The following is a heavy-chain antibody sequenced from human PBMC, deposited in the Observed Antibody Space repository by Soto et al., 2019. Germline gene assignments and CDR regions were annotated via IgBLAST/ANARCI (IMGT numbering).Heavy chain of an antibody. CDR2: IYSGGST. CDR1: GFTVSSNY. V-gene: IGHV3-53*02. J-gene: IGHJ4*02. Sequence: EVQLVETGGGLIQPGGSLRLSCAASGFTVSSNYMSWVRQAPGKGLEWVSVIYSGGSTYYADSVKGRFTISRDNSKNTLYLQMSSLRAEDTAVYYCARGKIVVSFDYWGQGTLVTVSS. CDR3: ARGKIVVSFDY. D-gene: IGHD3-22*01.